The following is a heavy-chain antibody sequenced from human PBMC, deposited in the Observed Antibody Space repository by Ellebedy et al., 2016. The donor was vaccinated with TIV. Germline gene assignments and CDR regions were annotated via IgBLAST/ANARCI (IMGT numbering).Heavy chain of an antibody. V-gene: IGHV3-64*01. CDR2: ISSNGGST. J-gene: IGHJ3*02. CDR3: ASLYYYGSGSYQAHAFDI. Sequence: GESLKISCAASGFTFSSYAMHWVRQAPGKGLEYVSAISSNGGSTYYANSVKGRFTISRDNSKNTLYLQMGSLRAEDMAVYYCASLYYYGSGSYQAHAFDIWGQGTMVTVSS. D-gene: IGHD3-10*01. CDR1: GFTFSSYA.